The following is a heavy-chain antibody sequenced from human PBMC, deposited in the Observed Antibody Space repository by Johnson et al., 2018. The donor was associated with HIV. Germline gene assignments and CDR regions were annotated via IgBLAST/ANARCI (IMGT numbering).Heavy chain of an antibody. D-gene: IGHD3-16*01. CDR2: IGTAGDT. V-gene: IGHV3-13*01. J-gene: IGHJ3*02. Sequence: VQLVESGGGVVQPGRSLRLSCAASGFTFSSYDMHWVRQATGKGLEWVSAIGTAGDTYYPGSVKGRFTISRENAKNSLYLQMNSLRAGDTAVYYCARDRMGGPIDIWGQGTMVTVSS. CDR3: ARDRMGGPIDI. CDR1: GFTFSSYD.